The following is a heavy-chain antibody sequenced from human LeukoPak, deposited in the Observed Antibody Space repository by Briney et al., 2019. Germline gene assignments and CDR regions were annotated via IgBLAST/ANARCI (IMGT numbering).Heavy chain of an antibody. V-gene: IGHV4-34*01. J-gene: IGHJ6*02. CDR1: GVSFSGYY. CDR3: TSRTYYYGMDV. CDR2: ISHSGST. D-gene: IGHD2-2*01. Sequence: SETLSLTCAVYGVSFSGYYWSWIRQPPGKGLEWIGEISHSGSTNYNPSLKSRVTISVDTSKNQFSLKLSSVTAADTAVYYCTSRTYYYGMDVWGQGTTVTVSS.